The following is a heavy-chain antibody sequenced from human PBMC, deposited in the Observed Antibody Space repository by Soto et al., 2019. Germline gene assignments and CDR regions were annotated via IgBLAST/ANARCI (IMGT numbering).Heavy chain of an antibody. D-gene: IGHD2-2*01. CDR3: VPLCRYCSTTPPS. Sequence: EVQLLESGGGLVQPGGSLRLSCAASVFTFSTYAMSWVRQAPRKGLEWVSAISGNGGDYTYYADSVKGRFTISRDNSKNTLYLQINSLRAENTAVYYCVPLCRYCSTTPPSGAQGPLVPVSA. CDR2: ISGNGGDYT. CDR1: VFTFSTYA. J-gene: IGHJ4*02. V-gene: IGHV3-23*01.